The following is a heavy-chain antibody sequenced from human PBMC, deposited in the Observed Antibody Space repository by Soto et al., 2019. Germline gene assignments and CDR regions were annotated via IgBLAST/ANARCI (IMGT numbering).Heavy chain of an antibody. Sequence: PSETLSLTCAVSGGSISSGGYSWSWIRQPPGKGLEWIGEINHSGSTNYNPSLKSRVTISVDTSKNQFSLKLSSVTAADTAVYYCARGTGYGDYGYRSGDAFDIWGQGTMVTVSS. CDR1: GGSISSGGYS. CDR3: ARGTGYGDYGYRSGDAFDI. CDR2: INHSGST. V-gene: IGHV4-30-2*01. J-gene: IGHJ3*02. D-gene: IGHD4-17*01.